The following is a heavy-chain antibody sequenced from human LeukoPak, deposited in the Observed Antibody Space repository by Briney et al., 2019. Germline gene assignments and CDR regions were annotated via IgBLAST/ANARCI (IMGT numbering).Heavy chain of an antibody. CDR2: ISGSGGST. D-gene: IGHD3-10*01. V-gene: IGHV3-23*01. CDR3: AKDSMGSGIYWCAFDI. J-gene: IGHJ3*02. CDR1: GFTFSSYG. Sequence: GGTLRLSCAASGFTFSSYGMSWVRQAPGKELEWVSAISGSGGSTYYAGSVKGRFTISRDNSKNTLYLQMNSLRAEDTAVYYCAKDSMGSGIYWCAFDIWGQGTMVTVSS.